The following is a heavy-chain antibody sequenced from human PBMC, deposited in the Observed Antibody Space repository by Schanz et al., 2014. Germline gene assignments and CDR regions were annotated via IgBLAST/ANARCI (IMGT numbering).Heavy chain of an antibody. Sequence: QVQLQESGPGLVKPSETLSLTCTVSSASIRTYYWSWIRQPPGKGLEWIGYIYYSGSTTYNPSLKSRVTISVATSKKPFSLNLSSVTAADTAVYYCARGRVVPAAPEFDYWGQGILVTVSS. CDR1: SASIRTYY. V-gene: IGHV4-59*01. CDR2: IYYSGST. D-gene: IGHD2-2*01. J-gene: IGHJ4*02. CDR3: ARGRVVPAAPEFDY.